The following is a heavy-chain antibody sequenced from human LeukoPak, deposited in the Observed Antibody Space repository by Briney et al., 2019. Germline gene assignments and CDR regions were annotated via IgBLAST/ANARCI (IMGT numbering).Heavy chain of an antibody. CDR1: GYSFTSYW. CDR2: IYPGDSDT. Sequence: GESLKISCKGSGYSFTSYWIGWVRQLPGKGLEWMGIIYPGDSDTRYSPSFQAQVTISADKSISTAYLQWSSLKASDTAMYYCARLMNPYYASSGYLNYFDYWGQGTLVTVSS. CDR3: ARLMNPYYASSGYLNYFDY. V-gene: IGHV5-51*01. D-gene: IGHD3-22*01. J-gene: IGHJ4*02.